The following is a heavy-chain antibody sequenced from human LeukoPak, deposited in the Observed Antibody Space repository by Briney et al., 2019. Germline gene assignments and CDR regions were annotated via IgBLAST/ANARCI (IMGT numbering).Heavy chain of an antibody. V-gene: IGHV1-18*01. D-gene: IGHD6-6*01. Sequence: GASVTVSCKASGYTFTSYGISWVRPAPGQGVAWMGWISAYNGNTNYAQKLQGRVTMTTDTSTSTAYMELRSLRSDDTAVYYCARESAYSSSSKGGDYWGQGTLVTVSS. J-gene: IGHJ4*02. CDR3: ARESAYSSSSKGGDY. CDR2: ISAYNGNT. CDR1: GYTFTSYG.